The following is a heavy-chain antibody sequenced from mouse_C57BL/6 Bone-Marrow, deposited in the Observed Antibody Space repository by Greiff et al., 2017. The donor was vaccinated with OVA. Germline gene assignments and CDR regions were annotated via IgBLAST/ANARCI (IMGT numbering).Heavy chain of an antibody. V-gene: IGHV1-82*01. Sequence: VKLQESGPELVKPGASVKISCKASGYAFSSSWMNWVKQRPGKGLEWIGRIYPGDGDTNYNGKFKGKATLTADKSSSTAYMQLSSLTSEDSAVYFCARFITTVVFDYWGQGTTLTVSS. CDR2: IYPGDGDT. CDR1: GYAFSSSW. J-gene: IGHJ2*01. D-gene: IGHD1-1*01. CDR3: ARFITTVVFDY.